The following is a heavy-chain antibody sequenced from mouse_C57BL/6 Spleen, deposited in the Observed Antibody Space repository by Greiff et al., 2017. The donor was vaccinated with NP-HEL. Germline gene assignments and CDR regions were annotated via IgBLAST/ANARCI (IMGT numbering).Heavy chain of an antibody. CDR3: TLIYYGNYGMAWFAY. CDR2: IDPEDGDT. CDR1: GFNIQASY. D-gene: IGHD2-1*01. Sequence: EVQLQQSGAELVRPGASVKLSCTASGFNIQASYLKQGQPRAEQGLEWIGRIDPEDGDTEYAPKFQGKATMTADTSSNTAYLQLSSLTSEDTAVYYCTLIYYGNYGMAWFAYLGQGTLVTVS. V-gene: IGHV14-1*01. J-gene: IGHJ3*01.